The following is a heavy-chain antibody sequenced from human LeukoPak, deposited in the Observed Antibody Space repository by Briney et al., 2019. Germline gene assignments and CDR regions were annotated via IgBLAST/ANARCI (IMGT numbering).Heavy chain of an antibody. CDR3: ARAPYYDFWSGYPPDY. J-gene: IGHJ4*02. V-gene: IGHV3-74*01. D-gene: IGHD3-3*01. CDR2: INSDGSST. Sequence: GGSLRLSCAASGFTFRSYWMHWVRQAPGKGLVWVSRINSDGSSTNYADSVKGRFTISRDNAKNTLYLQMNRLRAEDTAVYYCARAPYYDFWSGYPPDYWGQGTLVTVSS. CDR1: GFTFRSYW.